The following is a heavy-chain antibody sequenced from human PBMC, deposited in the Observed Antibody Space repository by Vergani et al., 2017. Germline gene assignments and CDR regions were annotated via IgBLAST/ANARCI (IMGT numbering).Heavy chain of an antibody. CDR1: GFYIDNGYY. CDR3: ARLSGIVYDIFSGTHYFFDF. V-gene: IGHV4-38-2*01. J-gene: IGHJ4*02. Sequence: QVQLQESGPGLVKPSETLSLTFAVSGFYIDNGYYWDWIRQPPGKGLEWIGSIYRTGRTHFNPSLKSRVTISVDTSNTHFSLRLHSLTAADPAVYYCARLSGIVYDIFSGTHYFFDFWGQGTLVTVSS. D-gene: IGHD3-9*01. CDR2: IYRTGRT.